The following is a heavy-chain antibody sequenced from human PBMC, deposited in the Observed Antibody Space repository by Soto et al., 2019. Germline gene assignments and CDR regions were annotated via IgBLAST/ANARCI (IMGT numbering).Heavy chain of an antibody. V-gene: IGHV4-59*01. CDR2: IYFNSEST. D-gene: IGHD1-26*01. Sequence: SETLSLTCTVSGGSISDYYWSWIRQPPGKGLEWIGFIYFNSESTNYNPSLKSRVTISLDTSKSQFSLRLRSVTAADTAVYYCARSLYSGSYTNWFDPWGQGTLVTVSS. J-gene: IGHJ5*02. CDR1: GGSISDYY. CDR3: ARSLYSGSYTNWFDP.